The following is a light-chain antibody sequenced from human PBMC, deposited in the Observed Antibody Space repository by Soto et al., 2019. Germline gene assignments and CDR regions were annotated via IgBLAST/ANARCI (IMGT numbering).Light chain of an antibody. Sequence: QSALTQPASVSGSPGQSITISCTGTSSDVGGYNYVSWYQQHPGKAPKLMIYDVTNRPSGVSNRFSGPKSGNTASLTISGLQAEDEADYYCSSYTSSSTYVFETGTKVTVL. V-gene: IGLV2-14*03. J-gene: IGLJ1*01. CDR3: SSYTSSSTYV. CDR1: SSDVGGYNY. CDR2: DVT.